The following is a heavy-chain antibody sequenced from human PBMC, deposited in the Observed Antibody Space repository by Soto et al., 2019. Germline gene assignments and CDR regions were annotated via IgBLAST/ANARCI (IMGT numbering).Heavy chain of an antibody. J-gene: IGHJ6*02. CDR2: IIPMFGTV. D-gene: IGHD2-2*01. CDR1: GGTFSNYF. V-gene: IGHV1-69*01. CDR3: ARRFCSSPTRHYLGDGMDV. Sequence: QVQLVQSGAEVKKPGSSVTVSCEISGGTFSNYFISWIRQTPGQGLEWMGGIIPMFGTVNYAQNFQGRLMTSADAPTTTVYKHLSSLRSDDTAIFYWARRFCSSPTRHYLGDGMDVWGLGTTVTVSS.